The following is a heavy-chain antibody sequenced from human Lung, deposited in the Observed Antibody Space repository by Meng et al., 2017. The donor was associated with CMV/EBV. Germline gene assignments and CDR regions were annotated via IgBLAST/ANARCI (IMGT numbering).Heavy chain of an antibody. D-gene: IGHD3-9*01. CDR1: GYIFTDYY. CDR3: ARGVNYDILTGP. Sequence: ASVKVSCKASGYIFTDYYMHWVRQAPGQGLEWMGWINPNSGGTNYAQKFQGRVTMTRDTSISTAYMELSRLRSDDTSVYYCARGVNYDILTGPWGQGTLVTVSS. J-gene: IGHJ5*02. CDR2: INPNSGGT. V-gene: IGHV1-2*02.